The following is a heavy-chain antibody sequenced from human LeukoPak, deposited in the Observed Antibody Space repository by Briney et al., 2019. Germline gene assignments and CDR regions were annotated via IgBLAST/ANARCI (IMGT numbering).Heavy chain of an antibody. Sequence: SGGSLRLSCAASGFTFDDYGMNWVRQAPGKGLEWVSGINWNGGSTGYADSVKGRFTISRDNAKNSLYVQMNSLRAEDTALYYCARPYCGSHGYAFDIWGQGTMVTVSS. V-gene: IGHV3-20*04. J-gene: IGHJ3*02. CDR3: ARPYCGSHGYAFDI. CDR1: GFTFDDYG. CDR2: INWNGGST. D-gene: IGHD1-26*01.